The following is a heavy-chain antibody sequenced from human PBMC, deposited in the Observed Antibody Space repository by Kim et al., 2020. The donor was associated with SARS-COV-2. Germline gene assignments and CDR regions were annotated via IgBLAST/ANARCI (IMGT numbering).Heavy chain of an antibody. CDR2: EGSKK. Sequence: EGSKKDYEDSGKGRFTISRDNSKNTLYLQMNSLRAEDTDVYYCARDHLGGGQGTLVTVSS. CDR3: ARDHLG. D-gene: IGHD3-10*01. V-gene: IGHV3-30*01. J-gene: IGHJ4*02.